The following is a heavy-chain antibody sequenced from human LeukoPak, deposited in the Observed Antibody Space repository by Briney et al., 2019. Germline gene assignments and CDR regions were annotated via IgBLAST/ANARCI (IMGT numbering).Heavy chain of an antibody. CDR1: GFTFSNYW. CDR2: IRQDGNEK. CDR3: ARHYDILTGTFPYY. V-gene: IGHV3-7*03. Sequence: GGSLRLSCAASGFTFSNYWMSWVRQAPGKGLEWVANIRQDGNEKYYVGSVRGRFTISRDNAKNSLYLQMNSLRAEDTAVYYCARHYDILTGTFPYYWGREPWSPSPQ. J-gene: IGHJ4*02. D-gene: IGHD3-9*01.